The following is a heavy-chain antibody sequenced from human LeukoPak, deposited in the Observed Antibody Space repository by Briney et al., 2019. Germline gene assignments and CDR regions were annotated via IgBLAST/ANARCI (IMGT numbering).Heavy chain of an antibody. CDR3: ARGGGNYAPGRGGFGGKKSYYFDY. D-gene: IGHD1-7*01. V-gene: IGHV1-8*03. CDR1: GYTFTSYD. J-gene: IGHJ4*02. Sequence: ASVKVSCKASGYTFTSYDINWVRQATGQGLEWMGWMNPNSGNTGYAQKFQGRVTITRNTSISTAYMELSSLRSEDTAVYYCARGGGNYAPGRGGFGGKKSYYFDYWGQGTLVTVSS. CDR2: MNPNSGNT.